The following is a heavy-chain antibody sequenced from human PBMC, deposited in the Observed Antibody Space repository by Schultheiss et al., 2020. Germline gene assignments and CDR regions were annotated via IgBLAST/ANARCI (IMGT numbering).Heavy chain of an antibody. CDR1: GFTFSDHY. CDR3: ASSYYYDSSGYRRDAFDI. J-gene: IGHJ3*02. D-gene: IGHD3-22*01. V-gene: IGHV3-72*01. CDR2: TRNKANSYTT. Sequence: GGSLRLSCAASGFTFSDHYMDWVRQAPGKGLEWVGRTRNKANSYTTEYAASVKGRFTISRDDSKNSLYLQMNSLKTEDTAVYYCASSYYYDSSGYRRDAFDIWGKGTMVTVSS.